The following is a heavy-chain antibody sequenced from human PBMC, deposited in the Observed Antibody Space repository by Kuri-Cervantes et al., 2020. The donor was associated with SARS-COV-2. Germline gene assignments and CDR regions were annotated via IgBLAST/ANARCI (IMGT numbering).Heavy chain of an antibody. D-gene: IGHD3-10*01. V-gene: IGHV1-46*01. CDR2: INPSGGST. J-gene: IGHJ4*02. CDR1: GYTFSSYY. CDR3: AKDRSLWIGEVLVRDNFFDS. Sequence: ASVKVSCKASGYTFSSYYMHWVRQAPEQGLEWMGVINPSGGSTSYSQKFQGRVTLTRDTSTNTFYMELSSLRSDDTAVYYCAKDRSLWIGEVLVRDNFFDSWGQGALVTVSS.